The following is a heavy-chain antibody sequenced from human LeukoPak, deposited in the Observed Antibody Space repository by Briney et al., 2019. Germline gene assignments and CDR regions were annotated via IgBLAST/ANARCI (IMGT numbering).Heavy chain of an antibody. V-gene: IGHV3-53*01. CDR1: GFTVISNS. CDR2: IYSGGNT. J-gene: IGHJ6*04. Sequence: GGSLRLSCTVSGFTVISNSWSWVRQAPGKGLEWVSFIYSGGNTHYSDSMKGRFTISRDNAKNSLYLQMNSLRAEDTAVYYCAELGITMIGGVWGKGTTVTISS. D-gene: IGHD3-10*02. CDR3: AELGITMIGGV.